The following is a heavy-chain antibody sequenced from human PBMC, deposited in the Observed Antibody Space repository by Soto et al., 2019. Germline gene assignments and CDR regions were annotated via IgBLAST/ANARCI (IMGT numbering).Heavy chain of an antibody. D-gene: IGHD3-3*01. CDR1: VFTFSNYG. CDR3: TKRRNVLRFLEWSSGMEV. V-gene: IGHV3-30*18. J-gene: IGHJ6*02. Sequence: PGGSLRLSCAASVFTFSNYGMHLVRQAPGKGLEWVAFISDDGSNKYYADSMKGRFTMSTDNSKSTLYLQMSSLRVEDTAVYYCTKRRNVLRFLEWSSGMEVWGQGTTVTVSS. CDR2: ISDDGSNK.